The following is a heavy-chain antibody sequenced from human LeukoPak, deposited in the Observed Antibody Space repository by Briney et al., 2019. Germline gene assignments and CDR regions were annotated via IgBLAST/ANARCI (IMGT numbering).Heavy chain of an antibody. CDR1: GLTFSSYA. Sequence: GGSLRLSCAASGLTFSSYAMSWVRQAPGKGLEWVSAISGSGGSTYYADSVKGRFTISRDNSKNTLYLQMNSLRAEDTAVYYCAKRPHSGLYYFDYWGQGTLVTVSS. CDR2: ISGSGGST. CDR3: AKRPHSGLYYFDY. V-gene: IGHV3-23*01. D-gene: IGHD3-22*01. J-gene: IGHJ4*02.